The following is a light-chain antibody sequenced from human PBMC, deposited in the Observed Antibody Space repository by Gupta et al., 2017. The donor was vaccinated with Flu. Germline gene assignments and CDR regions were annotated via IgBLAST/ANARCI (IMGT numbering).Light chain of an antibody. CDR1: SLRGYY. J-gene: IGLJ2*01. CDR3: NTRDSGGNLVI. V-gene: IGLV3-19*01. Sequence: GQTVRSTCQGDSLRGYYANWYQQKPGQAPVLVIYSKDDRPSGIPDRFSASNSGNRAFLTITGAQAEDEADYYCNTRDSGGNLVIFGGGTKLTVL. CDR2: SKD.